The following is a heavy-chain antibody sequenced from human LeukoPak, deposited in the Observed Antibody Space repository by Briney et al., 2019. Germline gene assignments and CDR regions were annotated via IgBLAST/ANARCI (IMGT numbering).Heavy chain of an antibody. CDR2: MNPNSGNT. J-gene: IGHJ5*02. D-gene: IGHD2-2*02. Sequence: GASVKVSCKASGYTFTSYDINWVRQATGQGLEWMGWMNPNSGNTGYAQKFQGRVTMTRNTSISTAYMELSSLRSEDTAVYYCARGRYCSSTSCYTHNWFDPWGQGTLVTVSS. CDR1: GYTFTSYD. V-gene: IGHV1-8*01. CDR3: ARGRYCSSTSCYTHNWFDP.